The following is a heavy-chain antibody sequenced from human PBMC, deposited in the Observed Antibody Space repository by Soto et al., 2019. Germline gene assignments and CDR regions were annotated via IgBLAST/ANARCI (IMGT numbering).Heavy chain of an antibody. CDR3: ARVCLAAAGTWWFDP. J-gene: IGHJ5*02. CDR1: GGSISSYY. CDR2: IYYSGST. Sequence: QVQLQESGPGLVKPSETLSLTCTVSGGSISSYYWSWIRQPPGKGLEWIGYIYYSGSTNYNPSLKSRVTISVDTSKNQFSLKLSSVTAAVTAVYYCARVCLAAAGTWWFDPWGQGTLVTVSS. V-gene: IGHV4-59*01. D-gene: IGHD6-13*01.